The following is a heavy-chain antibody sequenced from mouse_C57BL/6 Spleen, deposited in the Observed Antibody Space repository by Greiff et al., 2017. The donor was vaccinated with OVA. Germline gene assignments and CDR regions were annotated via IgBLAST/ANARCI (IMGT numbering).Heavy chain of an antibody. CDR2: IDPEDGET. D-gene: IGHD3-2*02. Sequence: EVKLVESGAELVKPGASVKLSCTASGFNIKDYYMHWVKQRTEQGLEWIGRIDPEDGETKYAPKFQGKATITADTSSNTAYLQLSSLTSEDTAVYYCALDDSSGYLFAYWGQGTLVTVSA. V-gene: IGHV14-2*01. J-gene: IGHJ3*01. CDR3: ALDDSSGYLFAY. CDR1: GFNIKDYY.